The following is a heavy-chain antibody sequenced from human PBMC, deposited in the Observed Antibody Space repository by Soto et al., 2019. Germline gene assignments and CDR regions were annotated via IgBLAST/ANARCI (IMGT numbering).Heavy chain of an antibody. J-gene: IGHJ5*02. D-gene: IGHD3-16*01. CDR1: GYTFTSYD. Sequence: QVQLVQSGAEVKKPGASVKVSCKASGYTFTSYDINWVRQATGPGLAWMGWMNPNSGNTGYAQKYQGRVTTTRNTAIRTAYMELGSLRSEDTAVYYCASVGEGEGFDPWGQGTLVTVSS. CDR2: MNPNSGNT. V-gene: IGHV1-8*01. CDR3: ASVGEGEGFDP.